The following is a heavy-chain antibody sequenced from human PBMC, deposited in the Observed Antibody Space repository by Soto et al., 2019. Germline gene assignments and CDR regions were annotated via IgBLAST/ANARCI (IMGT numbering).Heavy chain of an antibody. CDR3: ARRPGITASGAFDY. Sequence: PGGSLRLSCAASGFTFSSYWMHWVRQAPGKGLVWVSRIDSDGSSTSYADSVKGRFTVSRDNGKNTLYLQMNSLRAEDTAVYYCARRPGITASGAFDYWGQGILVTVSS. CDR2: IDSDGSST. V-gene: IGHV3-74*01. CDR1: GFTFSSYW. J-gene: IGHJ4*02. D-gene: IGHD6-13*01.